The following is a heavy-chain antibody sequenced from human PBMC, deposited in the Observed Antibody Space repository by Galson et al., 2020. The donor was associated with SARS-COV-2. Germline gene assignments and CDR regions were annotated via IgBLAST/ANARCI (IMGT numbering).Heavy chain of an antibody. J-gene: IGHJ4*02. V-gene: IGHV3-30*02. D-gene: IGHD7-27*01. CDR1: GFTLSTFG. CDR2: IRTDGSYD. CDR3: AKDGPNRDLVFDS. Sequence: GGSLRLSCAASGFTLSTFGMHWVRQAPGKGLEWVAFIRTDGSYDLYEDSVKGRFTISRDNSRNMLYLQMNSLRLEDTATYFCAKDGPNRDLVFDSWGQGTLVTVSS.